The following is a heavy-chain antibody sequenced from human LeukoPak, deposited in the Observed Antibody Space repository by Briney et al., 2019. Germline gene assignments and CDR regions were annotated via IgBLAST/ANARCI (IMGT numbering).Heavy chain of an antibody. V-gene: IGHV4-39*01. Sequence: SETLSLTCTVSGGSISSISYYWGWIRQPPGKGLEWIGTIYYSGSTYYNPSLTSRVTISVDTSKNQFSLKLSSVTAADTAVYYCARHKDYYYSYMDVWGKGTTVTISS. CDR3: ARHKDYYYSYMDV. CDR1: GGSISSISYY. J-gene: IGHJ6*03. CDR2: IYYSGST.